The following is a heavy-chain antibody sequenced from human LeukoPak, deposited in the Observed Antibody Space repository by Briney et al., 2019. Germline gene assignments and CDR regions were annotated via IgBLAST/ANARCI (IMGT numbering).Heavy chain of an antibody. D-gene: IGHD4/OR15-4a*01. V-gene: IGHV3-30*18. J-gene: IGHJ6*02. CDR1: GFPLSSYD. Sequence: GGSLRLSCGASGFPLSSYDIQWVRQAPGRGVEWVALLSSDRGNKYYADSVKGRFTISSGNSKNTLYLKMNSLRPEDTAVYYCAKCCPLDVWGQGTTVTVSS. CDR2: LSSDRGNK. CDR3: AKCCPLDV.